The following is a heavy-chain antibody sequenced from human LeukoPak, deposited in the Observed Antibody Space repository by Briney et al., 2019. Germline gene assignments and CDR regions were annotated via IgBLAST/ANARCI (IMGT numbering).Heavy chain of an antibody. CDR1: GGSISNYH. CDR3: ARRDISSGWSFDY. J-gene: IGHJ4*02. CDR2: IHTSGST. V-gene: IGHV4-4*07. D-gene: IGHD6-19*01. Sequence: SETLSLTSTVSGGSISNYHWSWIRQPAGKGLEWIGQIHTSGSTNYNPPLKSRVSMSIDTTEDQVSLTIRSVTAADTAFYYCARRDISSGWSFDYWGQGTLVTVSS.